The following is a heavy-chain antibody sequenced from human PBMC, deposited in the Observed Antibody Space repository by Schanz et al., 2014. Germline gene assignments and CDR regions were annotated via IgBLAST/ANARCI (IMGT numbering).Heavy chain of an antibody. J-gene: IGHJ4*02. D-gene: IGHD3-22*01. CDR2: ISSSSSTR. CDR1: GFTFSSYS. V-gene: IGHV3-48*01. CDR3: ARPPHDSSGYYPFDY. Sequence: VHLLESGGGLVEPGGSLRLSCAASGFTFSSYSMNWVRQAPGKGLEWVSYISSSSSTRYYADSVKGRFTISRDNAKNSLFLQMNSLRAEDTAVYYCARPPHDSSGYYPFDYWGQGTLVTVSS.